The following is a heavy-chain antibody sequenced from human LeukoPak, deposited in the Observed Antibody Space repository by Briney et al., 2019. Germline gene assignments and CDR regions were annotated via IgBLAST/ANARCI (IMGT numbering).Heavy chain of an antibody. J-gene: IGHJ4*02. Sequence: SETLSLTCTVSGGSISSDYWSWIRQPPGKRLEWIGYVYSSGSTNYNPSLKSRVTISVDTSKNHFSLKLSSVTAADTAVYYCARHETAAGPYYFDYWGQGTLVTVSS. D-gene: IGHD6-13*01. CDR2: VYSSGST. CDR1: GGSISSDY. CDR3: ARHETAAGPYYFDY. V-gene: IGHV4-59*08.